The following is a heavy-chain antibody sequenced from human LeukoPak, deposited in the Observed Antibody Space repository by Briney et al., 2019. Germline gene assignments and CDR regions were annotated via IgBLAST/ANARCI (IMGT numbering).Heavy chain of an antibody. V-gene: IGHV3-21*01. CDR3: AELGITMIGGV. J-gene: IGHJ6*04. CDR2: ISSSNTYI. Sequence: GGSLRLSCAASGFTFSSYTMNWVRQAPGKGLEWVSSISSSNTYIYYADSVKGRFTISRDNAKNSLYLQMNSLRAEDTAVYYCAELGITMIGGVWGKGTTVTISS. CDR1: GFTFSSYT. D-gene: IGHD3-10*02.